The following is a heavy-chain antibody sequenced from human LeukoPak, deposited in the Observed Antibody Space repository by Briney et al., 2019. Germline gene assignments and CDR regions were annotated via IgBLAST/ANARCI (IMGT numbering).Heavy chain of an antibody. Sequence: SETLSLTCTVSGGSISSSSYYWGWIRQPPGTGLEWIGSIYYSGSTYYNPSLKSRVTISVDTSKNQFSLKLSSVTAADTAVYYCARARLYYGSGSYYPYYYYYYMDVWGKGTTVTISS. V-gene: IGHV4-39*07. D-gene: IGHD3-10*01. CDR1: GGSISSSSYY. CDR3: ARARLYYGSGSYYPYYYYYYMDV. J-gene: IGHJ6*03. CDR2: IYYSGST.